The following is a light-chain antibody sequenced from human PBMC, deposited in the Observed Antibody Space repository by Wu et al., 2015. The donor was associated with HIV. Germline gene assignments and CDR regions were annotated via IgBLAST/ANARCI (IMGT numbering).Light chain of an antibody. V-gene: IGKV3-11*01. J-gene: IGKJ3*01. CDR1: QSVSSY. CDR2: DAS. Sequence: EIVLTQSPATLSLSPGERATLSCRASQSVSSYLVWYQQKPGQAPRLLIYDASNRATGIPARFSGSGSGTDFTLTISSLEPEDFAVYYCQQRSIRGFGPGTKVDIK. CDR3: QQRSIRG.